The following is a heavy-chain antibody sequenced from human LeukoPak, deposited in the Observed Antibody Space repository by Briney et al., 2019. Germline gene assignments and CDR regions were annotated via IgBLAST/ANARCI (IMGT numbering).Heavy chain of an antibody. CDR2: VSGSGGGT. J-gene: IGHJ4*02. CDR3: ANLRGRGAYACSRASCYSY. Sequence: PGGSLRLSCEASGFTFSSYAMSWVRQAPGKGLEWVSGVSGSGGGTYYTDSVKGRFTISRDNSKNTLFLQMNSLRVEDTAVYYCANLRGRGAYACSRASCYSYWGQGTLVTVSP. CDR1: GFTFSSYA. V-gene: IGHV3-23*01. D-gene: IGHD2-15*01.